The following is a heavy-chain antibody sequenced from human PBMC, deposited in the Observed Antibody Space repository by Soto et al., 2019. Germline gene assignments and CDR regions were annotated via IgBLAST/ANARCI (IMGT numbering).Heavy chain of an antibody. V-gene: IGHV4-39*01. CDR3: AGPAYGDGFSY. Sequence: QLQLQESGPGLVKPSETLSLTCTVSGDSISSSTYYWGWIRRPPGKGLEWIATIFSTGTTHYNPSLSRRVTISVDTAKNLCSLTVGTVTAADTAMYYCAGPAYGDGFSYWGQGTLVTVSS. CDR2: IFSTGTT. J-gene: IGHJ4*02. CDR1: GDSISSSTYY. D-gene: IGHD4-17*01.